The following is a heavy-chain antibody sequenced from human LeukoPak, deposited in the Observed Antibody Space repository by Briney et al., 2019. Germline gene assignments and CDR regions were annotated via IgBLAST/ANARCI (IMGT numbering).Heavy chain of an antibody. CDR2: ITANNTTK. V-gene: IGHV3-48*01. CDR1: GLSFSSYN. CDR3: AAASAFSSSWRS. J-gene: IGHJ5*02. Sequence: GGSLRLSCTASGLSFSSYNMNWVRQAPGKGPEWVAYITANNTTKYYADSVKGRLTISRDNAKKSLFLQMNSLRAEGTAVYYCAAASAFSSSWRSWGQGTVVTVSS. D-gene: IGHD6-13*01.